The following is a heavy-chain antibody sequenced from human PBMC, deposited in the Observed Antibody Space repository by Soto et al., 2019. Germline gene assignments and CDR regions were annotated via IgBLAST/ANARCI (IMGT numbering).Heavy chain of an antibody. Sequence: SETLSLTCTVSGGSISSYYWSWIRQPAGKGLEWVGRIYTSGSTNYNPSLKSRVTMSVDTSKNQFSLKLSAVTAADTAVYYCAREGYSSRWYISRFLYFDYWGQGTLVTVSS. CDR3: AREGYSSRWYISRFLYFDY. CDR1: GGSISSYY. J-gene: IGHJ4*02. CDR2: IYTSGST. V-gene: IGHV4-4*07. D-gene: IGHD6-13*01.